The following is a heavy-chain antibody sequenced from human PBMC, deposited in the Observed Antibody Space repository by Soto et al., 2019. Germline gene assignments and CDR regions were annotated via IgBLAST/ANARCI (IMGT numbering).Heavy chain of an antibody. CDR2: INGDGSVT. V-gene: IGHV3-74*01. CDR3: VRVKGASGWGAFDS. D-gene: IGHD6-19*01. CDR1: GFTFSGFW. Sequence: EVQLVESGGGLVQPGGSLRLSCTPSGFTFSGFWMHWVRQAPGKGLVWVSRINGDGSVTNYADSVKGRFTISRDNAKNKLYLQMNSLRVEDAAVYYCVRVKGASGWGAFDSWGQGTLVTVSS. J-gene: IGHJ4*02.